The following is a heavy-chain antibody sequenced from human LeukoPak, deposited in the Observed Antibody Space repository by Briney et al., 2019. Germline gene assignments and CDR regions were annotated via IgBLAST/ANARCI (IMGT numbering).Heavy chain of an antibody. D-gene: IGHD1-26*01. CDR1: GGSISSNKYY. J-gene: IGHJ3*02. CDR2: IYYSGST. V-gene: IGHV4-39*01. Sequence: SETLSLACTVSGGSISSNKYYWGWIRQPPGKGLEWIGSIYYSGSTYYNPTLKSRVTIFVDTSKNQFSLKLSSVTAADTAVYYCATPYSGGYQGLDIWGQGTMVTVSS. CDR3: ATPYSGGYQGLDI.